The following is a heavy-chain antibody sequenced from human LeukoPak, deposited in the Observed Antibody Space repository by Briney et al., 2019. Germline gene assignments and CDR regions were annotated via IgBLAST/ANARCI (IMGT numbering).Heavy chain of an antibody. CDR1: GFTFSSYS. V-gene: IGHV3-23*01. J-gene: IGHJ4*02. CDR3: AKEDSSGHWFDY. CDR2: ISGSDTRT. D-gene: IGHD3-22*01. Sequence: GGSLRLSCAASGFTFSSYSMNWVRQAPGKGLEWVSAISGSDTRTYYADSLKGRFTISRDNSKNTLYLQMDSLTAEDTAVYYCAKEDSSGHWFDYWGQGTLVTVSS.